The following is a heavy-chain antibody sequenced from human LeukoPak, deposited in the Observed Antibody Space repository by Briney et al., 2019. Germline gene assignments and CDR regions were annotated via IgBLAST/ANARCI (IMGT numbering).Heavy chain of an antibody. J-gene: IGHJ4*02. CDR1: GFSFSSYA. CDR2: ITSRGTDT. Sequence: GGSLRLSCAASGFSFSSYAMHWVRQAPGKGLEDVSGITSRGTDTSYANSVKGRFTISRDNSKNTLYLQMGSLRVEDMAVYYCARERAPFVGLDYWGQGTQVTVS. V-gene: IGHV3-64*01. D-gene: IGHD6-6*01. CDR3: ARERAPFVGLDY.